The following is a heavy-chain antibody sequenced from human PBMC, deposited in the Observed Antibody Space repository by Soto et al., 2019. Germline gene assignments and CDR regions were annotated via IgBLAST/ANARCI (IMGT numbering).Heavy chain of an antibody. Sequence: QVQLVQSGAEVKEPGASVKLSCKASGFIFTSHVVHWVRQAPGQRLEWMGWVTGGNGDTKYSQKFQGRVTITRDISATTAYMELSRLTSEDKAIYYCARESGVRGPSGDLDYWGQGTLVTVSS. CDR1: GFIFTSHV. V-gene: IGHV1-3*01. J-gene: IGHJ4*02. CDR2: VTGGNGDT. CDR3: ARESGVRGPSGDLDY. D-gene: IGHD3-10*02.